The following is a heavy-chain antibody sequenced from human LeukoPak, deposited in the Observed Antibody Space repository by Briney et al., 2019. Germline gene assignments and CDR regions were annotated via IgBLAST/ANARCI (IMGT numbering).Heavy chain of an antibody. Sequence: SETLSLTCAVYGGSFSGYYWSWIRQPPVKGLEWIGEINHSGSTNYNPSLKSRVTISVDTSKNQFSLKLSSVTAADTAVYYCARMGLYYYGFGEWNWFDPWGQGTLVTVSS. CDR1: GGSFSGYY. V-gene: IGHV4-34*01. D-gene: IGHD3-10*01. CDR3: ARMGLYYYGFGEWNWFDP. CDR2: INHSGST. J-gene: IGHJ5*02.